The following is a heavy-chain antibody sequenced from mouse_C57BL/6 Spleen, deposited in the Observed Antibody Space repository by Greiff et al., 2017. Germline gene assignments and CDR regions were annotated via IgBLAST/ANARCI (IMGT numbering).Heavy chain of an antibody. CDR3: ARGDYYGSQWYFEV. CDR1: GFTFSSYA. V-gene: IGHV5-4*03. D-gene: IGHD1-1*01. CDR2: ISDGGSYT. Sequence: EVMLVESGGGLVKPGGSLKLSCAASGFTFSSYAMSWVRQTPEKRLEWVATISDGGSYTYYPDNVKGRFTISRDNAKNNLYLQMSHLKSEDTAMYYCARGDYYGSQWYFEVWGTGTTVTVSS. J-gene: IGHJ1*03.